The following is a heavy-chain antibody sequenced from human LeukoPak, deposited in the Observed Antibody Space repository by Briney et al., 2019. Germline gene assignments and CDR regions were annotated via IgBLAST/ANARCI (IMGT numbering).Heavy chain of an antibody. V-gene: IGHV3-30*02. Sequence: PGGSLRLSCAASGFTFSSYGMHWVRQAPGKGLEWVAFIRYDGSNKYYADSVKGRFTISRDNSKNTLYLQMNSLKAEDTAVYYCAKDVGFLDIVVVPAAMPGVYWGQGTLVTVSS. CDR2: IRYDGSNK. J-gene: IGHJ4*02. CDR1: GFTFSSYG. CDR3: AKDVGFLDIVVVPAAMPGVY. D-gene: IGHD2-2*01.